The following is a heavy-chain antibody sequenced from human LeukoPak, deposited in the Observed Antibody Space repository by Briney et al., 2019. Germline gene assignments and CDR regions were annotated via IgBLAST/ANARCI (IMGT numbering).Heavy chain of an antibody. CDR3: AKDGAQYSSGPECDP. CDR2: ISHDGMNA. CDR1: GLPFSGTA. V-gene: IGHV3-23*01. J-gene: IGHJ5*02. D-gene: IGHD6-19*01. Sequence: GGSLRLSCAASGLPFSGTAMSWVRQAPGKGLEWVSAISHDGMNAYYADSVKGRFTISRDNSKKTVSLEMSSLTASDTGVYYCAKDGAQYSSGPECDPRGQGALVTVSP.